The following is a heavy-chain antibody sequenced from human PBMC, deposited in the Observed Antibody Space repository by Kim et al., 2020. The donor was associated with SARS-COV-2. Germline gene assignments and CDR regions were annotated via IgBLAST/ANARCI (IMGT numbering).Heavy chain of an antibody. CDR3: AKRSGAAAGNPNDAFDI. J-gene: IGHJ3*02. CDR1: GFTFSNYG. D-gene: IGHD6-13*01. CDR2: ISYEGSTK. V-gene: IGHV3-30*18. Sequence: GGSLRLSCAASGFTFSNYGMHWVRQAPGKGLEWVAVISYEGSTKYYVDSVKGRFTISRDNSENTLYLQMNSLTAEDTAVYYCAKRSGAAAGNPNDAFDIWGQGTMVTVSS.